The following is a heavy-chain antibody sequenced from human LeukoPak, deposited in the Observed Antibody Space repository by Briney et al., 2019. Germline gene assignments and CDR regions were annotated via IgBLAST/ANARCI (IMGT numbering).Heavy chain of an antibody. V-gene: IGHV3-66*01. Sequence: PGGSLRLSCAASTFTVSTNYMTWVRQAPGKGVEWVSMIYTGGSPYYADSVKGRFTISRDNSKNTPNLQMNSLRVEDTAVYYCVPLTDGSVDQWGQGTLVTVSS. J-gene: IGHJ4*02. CDR1: TFTVSTNY. D-gene: IGHD3-10*01. CDR3: VPLTDGSVDQ. CDR2: IYTGGSP.